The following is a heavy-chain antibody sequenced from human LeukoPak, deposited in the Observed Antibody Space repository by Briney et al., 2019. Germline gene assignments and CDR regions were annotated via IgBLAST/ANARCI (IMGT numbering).Heavy chain of an antibody. D-gene: IGHD3/OR15-3a*01. CDR1: GFTFSGYG. CDR3: AKDLRAIYDVLTGYLDAFDL. CDR2: ISYDGSKE. Sequence: GGSLRLSCAASGFTFSGYGMHWVRQAPGKGLEWVAAISYDGSKEYYADSVKGRFTISRDSSKNTLYLQMNSLRAEVTAVYYCAKDLRAIYDVLTGYLDAFDLWGQGTMVTVSS. J-gene: IGHJ3*01. V-gene: IGHV3-30*18.